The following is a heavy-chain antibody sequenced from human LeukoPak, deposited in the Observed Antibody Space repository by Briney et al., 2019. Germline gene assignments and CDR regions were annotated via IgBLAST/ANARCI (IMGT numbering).Heavy chain of an antibody. Sequence: GASVKVSCKASGYTFTGYYMHWVRQAPGQGLEWMGWINPNSGGTNYAQKFQGWVTMTRDTSISTAYMELSRLRSDDTAVYYCARGYCSSTSCYEVYDYWGQGTLVTVSS. D-gene: IGHD2-2*01. J-gene: IGHJ4*02. CDR3: ARGYCSSTSCYEVYDY. CDR2: INPNSGGT. CDR1: GYTFTGYY. V-gene: IGHV1-2*04.